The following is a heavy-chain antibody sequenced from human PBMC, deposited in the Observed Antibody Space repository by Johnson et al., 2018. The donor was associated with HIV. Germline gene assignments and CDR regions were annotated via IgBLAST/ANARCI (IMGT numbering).Heavy chain of an antibody. CDR3: AKEDPWRRAFDI. CDR2: ISDSGGST. J-gene: IGHJ3*02. CDR1: GFAFSSYA. Sequence: PGGSLRLSCAAAGFAFSSYAMRWVRQSPVKGLEWVSGISDSGGSTHYADSVKGRFTIYRDNFKNTLYLQMNGLRSEDTAVYYCAKEDPWRRAFDIWGQGTVVTVSS. D-gene: IGHD1-1*01. V-gene: IGHV3-23*01.